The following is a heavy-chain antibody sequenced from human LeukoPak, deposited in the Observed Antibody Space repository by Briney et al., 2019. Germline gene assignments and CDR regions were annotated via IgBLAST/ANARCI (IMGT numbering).Heavy chain of an antibody. J-gene: IGHJ4*02. CDR1: GYTFTSYY. V-gene: IGHV1-46*01. CDR3: ARAGSSSGWYFDY. D-gene: IGHD6-19*01. Sequence: ASVKVSCKASGYTFTSYYMHWVRQAPGQGLEWMGIINPSGGGTSSPQKFQGRVAMTTDTSTTTAYMELRGLRFNDTAVYYCARAGSSSGWYFDYWGQGTLVTVSS. CDR2: INPSGGGT.